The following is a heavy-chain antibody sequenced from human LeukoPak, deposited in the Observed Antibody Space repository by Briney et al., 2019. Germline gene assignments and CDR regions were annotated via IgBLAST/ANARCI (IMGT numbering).Heavy chain of an antibody. CDR1: GYTFTSYA. V-gene: IGHV1-3*01. CDR3: ARDSVSGGYHGMDV. D-gene: IGHD3-10*01. Sequence: GASVKVSCKASGYTFTSYAMHWVRQAPGQRLEWMGWINAGNGITKYSQKFQGRVTITRDTSASTAYMELSSLRSEDTAVYYCARDSVSGGYHGMDVWGQGTTVTVSS. CDR2: INAGNGIT. J-gene: IGHJ6*02.